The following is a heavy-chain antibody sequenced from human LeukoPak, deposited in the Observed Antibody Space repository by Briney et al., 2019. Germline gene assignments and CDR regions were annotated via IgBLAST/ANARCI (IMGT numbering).Heavy chain of an antibody. J-gene: IGHJ4*02. V-gene: IGHV3-73*01. CDR1: GFTFSGSA. D-gene: IGHD2-2*01. Sequence: GGSLRLSCAASGFTFSGSAMHWVRQASGKGLEWVGRIRSKANSYATAYAASVKGRFTISRDDSKNTAYLQMNSLKTEGTAVYYCTSRSQDYCSSTSCYDRSRGQGTLVTVSS. CDR2: IRSKANSYAT. CDR3: TSRSQDYCSSTSCYDRS.